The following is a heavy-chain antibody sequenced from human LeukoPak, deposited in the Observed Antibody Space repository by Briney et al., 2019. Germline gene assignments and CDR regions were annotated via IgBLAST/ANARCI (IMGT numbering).Heavy chain of an antibody. CDR1: GFAFGDYA. CDR3: TSGANSL. CDR2: IRSKAYNGTT. J-gene: IGHJ4*02. Sequence: GGSLRLSCTASGFAFGDYAMNWVRRAPGEGLEWVGFIRSKAYNGTTEYAASVKGRFTISRDDSKSIAYLQMNSLKSEDTAVYYCTSGANSLWGQGTLVTVSS. D-gene: IGHD4-23*01. V-gene: IGHV3-49*04.